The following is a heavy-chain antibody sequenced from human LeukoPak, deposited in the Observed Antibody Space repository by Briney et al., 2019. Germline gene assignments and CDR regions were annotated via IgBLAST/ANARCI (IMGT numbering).Heavy chain of an antibody. V-gene: IGHV3-9*03. D-gene: IGHD6-19*01. J-gene: IGHJ5*02. CDR2: ISWNSGSI. CDR3: AKDWSRYSSGVENWFDP. CDR1: GFTFDDYA. Sequence: GGSLRLSCAASGFTFDDYAMPWVRQAPRKGLEWVSGISWNSGSIGYADSLKGRFTISRDNAKNSLYLQMNSLRAEDMALYYCAKDWSRYSSGVENWFDPWGQGTLVTVSS.